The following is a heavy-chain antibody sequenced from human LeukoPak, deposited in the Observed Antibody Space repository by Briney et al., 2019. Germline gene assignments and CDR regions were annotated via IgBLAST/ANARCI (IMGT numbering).Heavy chain of an antibody. CDR2: IYHSGSI. Sequence: SETLSLTCAVSGGSISSRNWWSWVRQPPGKGLEWIGEIYHSGSINYNPSLKSRVTISVDKSKNQLSLRLTSVTAAGTAVYYCARDNGAIRAYYYHGMDVWGQGTTVTVSS. CDR3: ARDNGAIRAYYYHGMDV. CDR1: GGSISSRNW. J-gene: IGHJ6*02. D-gene: IGHD2-8*01. V-gene: IGHV4-4*02.